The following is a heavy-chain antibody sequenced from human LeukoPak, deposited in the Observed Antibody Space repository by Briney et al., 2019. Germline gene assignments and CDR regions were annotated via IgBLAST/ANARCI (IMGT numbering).Heavy chain of an antibody. J-gene: IGHJ5*02. Sequence: SETLSLTCTVSGGSISSSNYNWGWIRQPPGKGLEWIGSIYYSGSTYYNPSLKSRVTISVDTSKNQFSLKLSSVTAADTAVYYCARPVPSRLGWFDPWGQGTLVTVSS. CDR1: GGSISSSNYN. CDR2: IYYSGST. CDR3: ARPVPSRLGWFDP. D-gene: IGHD1-1*01. V-gene: IGHV4-39*01.